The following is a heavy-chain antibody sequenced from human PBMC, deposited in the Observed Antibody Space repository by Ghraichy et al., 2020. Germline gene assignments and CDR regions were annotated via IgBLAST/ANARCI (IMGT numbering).Heavy chain of an antibody. CDR3: ARDTASISGANDALDI. J-gene: IGHJ3*02. CDR2: IHTSGTT. Sequence: SETLSLTCSVSGVSISSGTYRWSWIRQPAGRGLEWIGRIHTSGTTNHNPSLQIRVTMSVYTSQNQFSLKLSSVTAADTAVYYCARDTASISGANDALDIWGQGTMVTGSS. V-gene: IGHV4-61*02. CDR1: GVSISSGTYR. D-gene: IGHD3-3*01.